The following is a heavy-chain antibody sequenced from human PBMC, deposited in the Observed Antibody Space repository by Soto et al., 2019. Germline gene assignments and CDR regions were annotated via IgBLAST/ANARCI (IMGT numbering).Heavy chain of an antibody. D-gene: IGHD1-7*01. CDR2: ISYDGSNK. CDR1: GFTFSSYG. Sequence: WGSLRLSCASSGFTFSSYGMHWVRQAPGKGLEWVAVISYDGSNKYYADSVKGRFTISRDNSKNTLYLQMNSLRAEDTAVYYCAKVITGTFYYFDYWGQGTLVTVSS. J-gene: IGHJ4*02. V-gene: IGHV3-30*18. CDR3: AKVITGTFYYFDY.